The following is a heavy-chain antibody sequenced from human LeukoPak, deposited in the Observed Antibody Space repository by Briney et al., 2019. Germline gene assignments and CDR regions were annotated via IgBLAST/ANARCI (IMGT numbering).Heavy chain of an antibody. Sequence: GGSLRLSCTASGFTFSSHDMHWVRQAPGKGLQCVSFINVGSSTLYYADSVKGRFTISRDNAKNSLYLQMNSLRAEDTAVYYCARGLQPCRDDCSWGQGTLVTVSS. D-gene: IGHD2-21*02. CDR2: INVGSSTL. V-gene: IGHV3-48*04. CDR1: GFTFSSHD. CDR3: ARGLQPCRDDCS. J-gene: IGHJ4*02.